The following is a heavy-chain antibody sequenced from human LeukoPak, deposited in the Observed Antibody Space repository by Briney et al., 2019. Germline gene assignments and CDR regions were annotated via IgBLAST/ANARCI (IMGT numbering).Heavy chain of an antibody. J-gene: IGHJ6*03. CDR1: GFTFSSYS. V-gene: IGHV3-21*01. D-gene: IGHD2-2*01. CDR2: ISSSSSYI. CDR3: ARVMGYCSSTSCYEGGTYYYYMDV. Sequence: SGGSLRLSCAASGFTFSSYSMNWVRQAPGKGLEWVSSISSSSSYIYYADSVKGRFTISRDNAKNSLYLQMNSLRAEDTAVYYCARVMGYCSSTSCYEGGTYYYYMDVWGKGTTVTVSS.